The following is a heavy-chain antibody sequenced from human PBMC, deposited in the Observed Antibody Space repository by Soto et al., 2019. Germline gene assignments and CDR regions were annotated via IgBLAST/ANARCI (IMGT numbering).Heavy chain of an antibody. J-gene: IGHJ6*03. V-gene: IGHV1-8*01. CDR2: MNPNSGNT. CDR1: GYTFTSYD. D-gene: IGHD7-27*01. Sequence: GASVKVSCKASGYTFTSYDINWVRQATGQGLEWMGWMNPNSGNTGYAQKFQGRVTMTRNTSISTACMELSSLRSEDTAVYYCARKADMGTYYYYYYMDVWGKGTTVTVSS. CDR3: ARKADMGTYYYYYYMDV.